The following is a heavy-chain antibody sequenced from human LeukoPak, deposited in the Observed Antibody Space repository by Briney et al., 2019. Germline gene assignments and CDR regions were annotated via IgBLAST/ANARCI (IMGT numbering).Heavy chain of an antibody. J-gene: IGHJ4*02. CDR2: INDSGGST. CDR1: GFTFSSYA. V-gene: IGHV3-23*01. Sequence: GESLKISCAASGFTFSSYAMSWVRQAPGKGLEWVSVINDSGGSTYYADSVRGRFTISRDNSKNPMYLQMNSLRAEDTAVYYCATSGFGSGSYYAAFDYWGQGTLVTVSS. D-gene: IGHD3-10*01. CDR3: ATSGFGSGSYYAAFDY.